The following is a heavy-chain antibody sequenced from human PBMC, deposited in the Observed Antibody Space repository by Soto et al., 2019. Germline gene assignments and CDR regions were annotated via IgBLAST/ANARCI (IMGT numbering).Heavy chain of an antibody. J-gene: IGHJ3*02. CDR1: GGSISSYY. V-gene: IGHV4-59*01. D-gene: IGHD2-21*02. CDR3: ARVPLYCGGDCYYSGAFDI. CDR2: IYYSGST. Sequence: SETLSLTCTVSGGSISSYYWSWIRQPPGKGLEWIGYIYYSGSTNYNPSLKSRVTISVDTSKNQFSLKLSSVTAADTAVYYCARVPLYCGGDCYYSGAFDIWGKGTMVTVSS.